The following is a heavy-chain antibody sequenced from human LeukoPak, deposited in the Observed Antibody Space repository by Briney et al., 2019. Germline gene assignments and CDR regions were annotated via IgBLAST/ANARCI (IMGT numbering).Heavy chain of an antibody. J-gene: IGHJ3*02. D-gene: IGHD3-10*01. V-gene: IGHV3-30*04. CDR3: AKDRGEFGEFFSAFDI. CDR1: GFTFSSYA. CDR2: ISYDGSNK. Sequence: GGSLRLSCAASGFTFSSYAMHWVRQAPGKGLEWVAVISYDGSNKYYADSVKGRFTISRDNSKNTLYLQMNSLRAEDTAVYYCAKDRGEFGEFFSAFDIWGQGTMVTVSS.